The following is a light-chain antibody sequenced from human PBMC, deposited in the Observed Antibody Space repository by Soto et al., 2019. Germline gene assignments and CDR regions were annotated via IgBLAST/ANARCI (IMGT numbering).Light chain of an antibody. CDR1: SSNIGSHT. V-gene: IGLV1-44*01. Sequence: QSVLTQPPSASGTPGQRVTISCSGSSSNIGSHTVNWYRQLPGTAPKLLIYSDSQRPSGVPDRFSASKSGTSASLAISGLQSEDEADYYCAAWDDSLNGPVFGGGTKLTVL. CDR2: SDS. J-gene: IGLJ2*01. CDR3: AAWDDSLNGPV.